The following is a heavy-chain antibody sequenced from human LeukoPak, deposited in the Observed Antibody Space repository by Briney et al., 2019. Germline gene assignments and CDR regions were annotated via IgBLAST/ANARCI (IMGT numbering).Heavy chain of an antibody. D-gene: IGHD2-21*02. CDR1: GDSISSDTYY. V-gene: IGHV4-61*02. CDR3: ARRARDWYSPIEY. Sequence: SQTLSLTCTVSGDSISSDTYYWSWIRQPAGKGLQWIGRTHASGSFMYNPSLKSRLTISIDTSKKQFSLKLSSVTDADTAVYYCARRARDWYSPIEYWGPGTLVTVSS. J-gene: IGHJ4*02. CDR2: THASGSF.